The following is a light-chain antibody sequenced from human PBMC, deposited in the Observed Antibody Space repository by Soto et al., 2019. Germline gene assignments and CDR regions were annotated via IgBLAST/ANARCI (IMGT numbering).Light chain of an antibody. V-gene: IGKV1-39*01. CDR3: QQSYSVPHT. Sequence: DIQMTQPPSSLSASVGDRVTITCRASQNIFSYLSWYQHKPGKAPKLLIYAASSLQSRVPSRFSGSGSGTDFALTISSLQPEDFATFYCQQSYSVPHTFGQGTKVDIK. CDR2: AAS. J-gene: IGKJ2*01. CDR1: QNIFSY.